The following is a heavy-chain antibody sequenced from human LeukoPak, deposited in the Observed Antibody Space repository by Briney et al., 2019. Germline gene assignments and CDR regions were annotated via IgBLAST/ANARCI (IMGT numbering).Heavy chain of an antibody. V-gene: IGHV3-73*01. CDR2: IRSKANSYAT. CDR3: TRRTSHCYQD. D-gene: IGHD2-21*02. J-gene: IGHJ4*02. CDR1: GFTFSGSA. Sequence: GGSLRLSCAASGFTFSGSAMHWVRQASGKGLEWVGRIRSKANSYATAYAASVKGRFTISRDDSKNTAYLQMNSLKTEDTAVYYCTRRTSHCYQDWGQGTLVTVSS.